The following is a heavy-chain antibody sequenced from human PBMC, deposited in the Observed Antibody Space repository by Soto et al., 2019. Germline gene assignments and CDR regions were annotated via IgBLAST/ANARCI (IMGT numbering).Heavy chain of an antibody. CDR3: ARVCSTTSCYGAFDI. V-gene: IGHV3-64*01. D-gene: IGHD2-2*01. CDR1: GFTFSTYA. CDR2: ISGDGRST. J-gene: IGHJ3*02. Sequence: EVQLVESGGGLVQPGGSLRLSCAASGFTFSTYAMHWVRQAPGKGLEYVSLISGDGRSTYYANSVKGRFTISRDNSKNTLYLQMGSLRAEDMAVYYCARVCSTTSCYGAFDIWGQGTMVIVSS.